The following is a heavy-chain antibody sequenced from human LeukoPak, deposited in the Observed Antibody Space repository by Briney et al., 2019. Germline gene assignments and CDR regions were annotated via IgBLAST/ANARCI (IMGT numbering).Heavy chain of an antibody. CDR3: ARSIAAAGSFDY. V-gene: IGHV3-66*01. CDR2: IYSGGRT. Sequence: TGGSLRLSCAASGFTVSSNYMSWVRQAPGKGLEWVSVIYSGGRTYYADSVKGRFTISRDNSKNTLSLQMNSLRAEDTAVYYCARSIAAAGSFDYWGQGTLVTVSS. CDR1: GFTVSSNY. J-gene: IGHJ4*02. D-gene: IGHD6-13*01.